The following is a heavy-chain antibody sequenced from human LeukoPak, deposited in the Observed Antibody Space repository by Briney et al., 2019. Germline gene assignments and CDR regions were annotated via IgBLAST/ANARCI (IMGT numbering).Heavy chain of an antibody. Sequence: ASVKVSCKASGYTFTGYYMHWVRQAPGQGLEWMGWINPNSGGTNYAQKFQGRVTMTRNTSISTAYMELSSLRSEDTAVYYCARWDSSSSGPVDYWGQGTLVTVSS. CDR3: ARWDSSSSGPVDY. CDR1: GYTFTGYY. D-gene: IGHD6-6*01. CDR2: INPNSGGT. V-gene: IGHV1-2*02. J-gene: IGHJ4*02.